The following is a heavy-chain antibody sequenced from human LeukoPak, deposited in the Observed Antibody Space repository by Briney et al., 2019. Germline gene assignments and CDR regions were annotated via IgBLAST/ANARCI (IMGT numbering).Heavy chain of an antibody. J-gene: IGHJ5*02. D-gene: IGHD3-22*01. CDR1: GYTFIDYY. V-gene: IGHV1-2*02. Sequence: ASVKVSCKTSGYTFIDYYVYWVRQAPGQGLEWMGWIDPNSGNTIYAQKFQGRVTITRDTSINTAYMELSRLTSEDTAVYYCVGISPRFYFDISNSWGQRTLVTVSS. CDR3: VGISPRFYFDISNS. CDR2: IDPNSGNT.